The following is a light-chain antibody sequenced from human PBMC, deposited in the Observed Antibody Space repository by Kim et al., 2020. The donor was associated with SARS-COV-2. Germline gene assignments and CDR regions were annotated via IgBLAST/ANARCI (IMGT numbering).Light chain of an antibody. CDR3: QQTFSLPYS. CDR2: AAT. V-gene: IGKV1-39*01. J-gene: IGKJ2*03. Sequence: SACVGDRVTITCRARQSIRSYLNWYHLQPGKAPKALIFAATNLHRGVPSRFSASGSGTDFTLTISSLQPDDCGTYYCQQTFSLPYSFGQGTKLEI. CDR1: QSIRSY.